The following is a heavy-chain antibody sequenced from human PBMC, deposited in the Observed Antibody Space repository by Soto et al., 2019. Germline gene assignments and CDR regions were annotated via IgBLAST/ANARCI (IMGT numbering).Heavy chain of an antibody. J-gene: IGHJ6*02. CDR1: GGSISTYY. CDR3: ARVLYSSGYYNGLDV. CDR2: IYTSGST. D-gene: IGHD3-22*01. Sequence: QVQLQESGPGLVKPSETLSLTCTVSGGSISTYYWSWIRQPAGKGLEWIGRIYTSGSTNYNPSLRSRVTMSVDTSKNQFSLKLSSVTAADTAVYYCARVLYSSGYYNGLDVWGQGTTVTVSS. V-gene: IGHV4-4*07.